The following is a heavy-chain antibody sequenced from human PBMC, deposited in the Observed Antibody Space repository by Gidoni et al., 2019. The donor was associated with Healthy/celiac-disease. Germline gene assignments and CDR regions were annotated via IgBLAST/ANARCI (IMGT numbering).Heavy chain of an antibody. CDR2: ISYDGSNK. J-gene: IGHJ4*02. CDR1: GVPFRSYG. CDR3: AKDTPDY. V-gene: IGHV3-30*18. Sequence: QVQLVESGGGVVQPGRSLRLSCAASGVPFRSYGMHWVRQAPGKGLEWVAVISYDGSNKYYADAVKGRFTSSRDNSKNTVYLQMNSLRAEETAVYYCAKDTPDYWGQGTLVTVSS.